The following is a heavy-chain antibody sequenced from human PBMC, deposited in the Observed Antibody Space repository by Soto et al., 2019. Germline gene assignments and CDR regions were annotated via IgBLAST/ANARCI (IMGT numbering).Heavy chain of an antibody. CDR3: ARQPLDCSGGACNRVSNFDI. V-gene: IGHV4-39*01. J-gene: IGHJ4*02. CDR2: VRFGGSS. CDR1: GASISISSHY. D-gene: IGHD2-15*01. Sequence: SETLSLTCTVSGASISISSHYWAWIRQPPGKGLAWIGSVRFGGSSFHNPSLRSRVTISVDTAKSQISLKLSSVTAADTAVYYCARQPLDCSGGACNRVSNFDIWGQGTQVTVSS.